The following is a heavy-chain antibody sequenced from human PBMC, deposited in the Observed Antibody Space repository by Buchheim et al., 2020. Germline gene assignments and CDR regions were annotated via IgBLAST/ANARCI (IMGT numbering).Heavy chain of an antibody. CDR2: IRSSGSTT. Sequence: EAQLVESGGGLVQPGGSLRLSCAASGFPFSSFEMNWFRQAPGKGPEWIAYIRSSGSTTSYADSVRGRFTISRDDAKNSLYLQMNSLRAEDTAVYYCARGNPKSGYCSGTKCYWGQGTL. CDR1: GFPFSSFE. V-gene: IGHV3-48*03. CDR3: ARGNPKSGYCSGTKCY. J-gene: IGHJ1*01. D-gene: IGHD2-2*03.